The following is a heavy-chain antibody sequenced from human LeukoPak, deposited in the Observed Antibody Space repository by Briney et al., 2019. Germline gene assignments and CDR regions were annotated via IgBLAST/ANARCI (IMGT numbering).Heavy chain of an antibody. D-gene: IGHD3-10*01. Sequence: GXSLRLSCAASGFTFSSYSMNWVRQALGKGLEWVSSISSSSSYIYYAGSVKGRFTISRDNAKNSLYLQMNSLRAEDTAVYYCAGCITMVRGVINWFDPWGQGTLVTVSS. CDR1: GFTFSSYS. J-gene: IGHJ5*02. CDR2: ISSSSSYI. V-gene: IGHV3-21*01. CDR3: AGCITMVRGVINWFDP.